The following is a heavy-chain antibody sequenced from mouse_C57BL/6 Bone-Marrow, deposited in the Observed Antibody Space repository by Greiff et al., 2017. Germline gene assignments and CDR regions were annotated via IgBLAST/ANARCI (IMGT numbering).Heavy chain of an antibody. CDR3: ARLRAYYGSSYDWYFDV. CDR2: IYPGDGDT. Sequence: VKLQESGPELVKPGASVKISCKASGYAFSSSWMNWVKQRPGKGLEWIGRIYPGDGDTNYNGKFKGKATLTADKSSSTAYMQLSSLTSEDSAVYFCARLRAYYGSSYDWYFDVWGTGTTVTVSS. V-gene: IGHV1-82*01. D-gene: IGHD1-1*01. J-gene: IGHJ1*03. CDR1: GYAFSSSW.